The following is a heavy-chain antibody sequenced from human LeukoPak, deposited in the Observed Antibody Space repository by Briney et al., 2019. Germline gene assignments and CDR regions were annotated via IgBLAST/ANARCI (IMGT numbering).Heavy chain of an antibody. CDR3: ARGGSWFDP. J-gene: IGHJ5*02. CDR2: IYYSGST. Sequence: SETLSLTCTVSGGSISSYHWSWLRQPPGKGLEWIGYIYYSGSTNYNPSLKSRVTISVDTSKNQFSLKLTSVTAADTAVYYCARGGSWFDPWGQGTLVTVSS. CDR1: GGSISSYH. V-gene: IGHV4-59*01. D-gene: IGHD3-10*01.